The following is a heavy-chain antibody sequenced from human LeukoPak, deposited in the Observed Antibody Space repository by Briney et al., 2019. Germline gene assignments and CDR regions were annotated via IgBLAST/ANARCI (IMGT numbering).Heavy chain of an antibody. CDR1: GFTFSSYG. V-gene: IGHV3-33*03. J-gene: IGHJ4*02. Sequence: PGGSLRLSCAASGFTFSSYGMHWVRQAPGKGLEWVAVIWYDGSNKYYADSVKGRFTISRDNAKNSLYLQMNSLRAEDTALYYCAKDYYDSSGYPDYWGQGTLVTVSS. D-gene: IGHD3-22*01. CDR3: AKDYYDSSGYPDY. CDR2: IWYDGSNK.